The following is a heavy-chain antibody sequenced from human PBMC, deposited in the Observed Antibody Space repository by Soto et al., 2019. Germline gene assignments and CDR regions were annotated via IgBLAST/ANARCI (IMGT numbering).Heavy chain of an antibody. D-gene: IGHD3-10*01. CDR1: GGTFNSYT. J-gene: IGHJ4*02. CDR3: VTSYGSGSRPFDY. CDR2: IIPMLSMS. Sequence: QVQLVQSGAEVKKSGSSVRVSCKASGGTFNSYTLSWVRQAPGQRLEWMGRIIPMLSMSTYAQKFQGRVSIIADKSTNTVYLDLSSLRSDDTAIYYCVTSYGSGSRPFDYWGQGTLVTVSS. V-gene: IGHV1-69*02.